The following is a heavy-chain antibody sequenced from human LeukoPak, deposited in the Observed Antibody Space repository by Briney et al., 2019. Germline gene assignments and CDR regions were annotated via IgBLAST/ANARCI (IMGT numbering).Heavy chain of an antibody. D-gene: IGHD6-19*01. V-gene: IGHV5-51*01. Sequence: GESLKISCKGSGYSFTSYWIGWVRQMPGKGLVWMGIIYPGDSDTRYSPSFQGQVTISADKSISTAYLQWSSLKASDTAMYYCASPSSGWGSAFDIWGQGTMVTVSS. CDR3: ASPSSGWGSAFDI. J-gene: IGHJ3*02. CDR2: IYPGDSDT. CDR1: GYSFTSYW.